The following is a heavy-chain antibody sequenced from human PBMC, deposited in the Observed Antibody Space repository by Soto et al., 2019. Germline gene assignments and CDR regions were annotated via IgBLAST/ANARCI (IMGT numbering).Heavy chain of an antibody. D-gene: IGHD2-15*01. J-gene: IGHJ4*02. CDR3: TRDREDRTKRGYFDY. CDR2: IRSKAYGGTT. V-gene: IGHV3-49*04. CDR1: GFTFGDYA. Sequence: GGSLRLSCTASGFTFGDYAMSWVRQAPGKGLEWVGFIRSKAYGGTTEYAASVKGRFTISRDDSKSIAYLQMNSLKTEDTAVYYCTRDREDRTKRGYFDYWGQGTLVTVSS.